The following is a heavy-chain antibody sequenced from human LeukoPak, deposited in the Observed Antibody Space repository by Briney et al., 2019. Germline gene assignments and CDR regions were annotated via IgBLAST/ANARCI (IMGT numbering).Heavy chain of an antibody. CDR2: INHSGST. J-gene: IGHJ4*02. D-gene: IGHD4-17*01. V-gene: IGHV4-34*01. CDR3: ARGHRHINYPRTTVTTKGPFGS. Sequence: PSETLSLTCAVYGGSFSGYYWSWIRQPPGKGLEWIGEINHSGSTNYNPSLKSRVTISVDTSKNQFSLKLSSVTAADTAVYYCARGHRHINYPRTTVTTKGPFGSWGQGTLVTVSS. CDR1: GGSFSGYY.